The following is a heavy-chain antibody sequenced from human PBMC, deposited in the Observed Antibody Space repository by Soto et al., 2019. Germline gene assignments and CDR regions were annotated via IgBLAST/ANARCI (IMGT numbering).Heavy chain of an antibody. Sequence: PSETLSLTCTVSGGSISSGGYSWSWIRQYPGKGLDWIGYISYGGSTYYNPSLKSRLTISVDTSKSQFSLKLTSVTAADTAVYYCARGNHRWLQLWYFDLWGRGTLVTVSS. D-gene: IGHD5-12*01. CDR3: ARGNHRWLQLWYFDL. CDR1: GGSISSGGYS. V-gene: IGHV4-31*03. J-gene: IGHJ2*01. CDR2: ISYGGST.